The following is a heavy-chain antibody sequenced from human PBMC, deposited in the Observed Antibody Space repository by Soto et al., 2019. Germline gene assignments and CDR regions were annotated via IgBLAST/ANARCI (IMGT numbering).Heavy chain of an antibody. CDR3: ARGLIYDSSGYYFDY. D-gene: IGHD3-22*01. Sequence: AASVKVSCKASGYTFTSYYMHWVRQAPGQGLEWMGIINPSGGNTRYAQKFQGRVTMTRDTSTSTVYMELSSLRSEDTAVYYCARGLIYDSSGYYFDYWGQGTLVTVSS. J-gene: IGHJ4*02. V-gene: IGHV1-46*01. CDR2: INPSGGNT. CDR1: GYTFTSYY.